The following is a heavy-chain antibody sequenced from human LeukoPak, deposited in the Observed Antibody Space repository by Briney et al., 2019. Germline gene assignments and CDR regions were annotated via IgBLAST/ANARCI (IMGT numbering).Heavy chain of an antibody. CDR1: GASISSYY. CDR2: IYYSGST. CDR3: ARVDASSGCFDY. V-gene: IGHV4-59*01. Sequence: SETLSLTCTVSGASISSYYWSWIRQPPGKGLEWIGYIYYSGSTNYNPSLKSRVTISVDTSKNQFSLKLSSVTAADTAVYYCARVDASSGCFDYWGQGTLVTVSS. D-gene: IGHD6-19*01. J-gene: IGHJ4*02.